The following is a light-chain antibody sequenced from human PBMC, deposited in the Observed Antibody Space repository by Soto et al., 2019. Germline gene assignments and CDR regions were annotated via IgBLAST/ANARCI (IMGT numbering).Light chain of an antibody. V-gene: IGKV1-17*01. CDR1: QGISND. CDR2: AAS. CDR3: LQHNSYPLT. Sequence: MPMTQSPSSLSASVGDRVTISCRASQGISNDLGWYQQKPAKAPKRLIYAASSLQSGVPSKFSGSGSGTECTLTISSLQPEDFATYYCLQHNSYPLTCGGGTKVEIK. J-gene: IGKJ4*02.